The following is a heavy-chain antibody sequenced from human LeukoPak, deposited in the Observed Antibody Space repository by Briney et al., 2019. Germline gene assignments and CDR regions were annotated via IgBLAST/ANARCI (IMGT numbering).Heavy chain of an antibody. CDR3: ARGKGGDISFDY. D-gene: IGHD3-10*01. V-gene: IGHV1-18*01. J-gene: IGHJ4*02. CDR2: ISANKGDT. Sequence: GASVKVSCKASGYTFTSYGINWVRQAPGRGLEWMGWISANKGDTNSARNFQGRVTMTTDTSTSTTYMELRGLRSDDTAVYYCARGKGGDISFDYWGQGTLVTVSS. CDR1: GYTFTSYG.